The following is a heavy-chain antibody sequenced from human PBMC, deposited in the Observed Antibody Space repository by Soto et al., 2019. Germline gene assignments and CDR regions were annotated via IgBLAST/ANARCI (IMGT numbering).Heavy chain of an antibody. CDR1: GGSISSSNW. D-gene: IGHD3-22*01. CDR3: ARGPLLNYYDSSGYHD. J-gene: IGHJ4*02. V-gene: IGHV4-4*02. CDR2: IYHSGST. Sequence: SETLSLTCTVSGGSISSSNWWSWVRQPPGKGLEWIGEIYHSGSTNYNPSLKSRVTISVDKSKNQFSLKLSSVTAADTAVYYCARGPLLNYYDSSGYHDWGQGTLVTVSS.